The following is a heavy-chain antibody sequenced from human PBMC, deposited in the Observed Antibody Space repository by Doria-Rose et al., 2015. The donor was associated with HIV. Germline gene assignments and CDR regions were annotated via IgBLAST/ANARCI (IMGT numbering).Heavy chain of an antibody. V-gene: IGHV2-26*01. CDR2: ICADDER. D-gene: IGHD6-13*01. J-gene: IGHJ4*02. CDR1: GVSLSSPGMG. Sequence: QVTLKESGPVLVKPTETLTLTCTVSGVSLSSPGMGVSWIRQPPGKALEWLANICADDERSNNASLKSGLTIARGTSKSQVVLTMTDMDPVDTATYYCARIKSSRWYHKYYFDFWGQGTLVIVSA. CDR3: ARIKSSRWYHKYYFDF.